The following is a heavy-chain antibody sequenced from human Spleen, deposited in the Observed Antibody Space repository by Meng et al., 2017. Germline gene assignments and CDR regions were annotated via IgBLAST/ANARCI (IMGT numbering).Heavy chain of an antibody. CDR3: ARGPTTMAHDFDY. Sequence: QPHQWATAMLTPSVTRSLTCTVSCGSSRSYFWSWIRQPAGKGLEWIGEINHSGSTNYNPSLESRATISVDTSQNNLSLKLSSVTAADSAVYYCARGPTTMAHDFDYWGQGTLVTVSS. CDR2: INHSGST. V-gene: IGHV4-34*01. D-gene: IGHD4-11*01. J-gene: IGHJ4*02. CDR1: CGSSRSYF.